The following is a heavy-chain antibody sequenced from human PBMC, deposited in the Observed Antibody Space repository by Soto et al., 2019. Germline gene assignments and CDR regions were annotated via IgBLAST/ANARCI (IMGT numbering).Heavy chain of an antibody. D-gene: IGHD2-15*01. J-gene: IGHJ4*02. CDR3: ARNRSGGSCLSDY. Sequence: SETLSLTCTVSGGSISSSSYYWGWIRQPPGKGLEWIGSIYYSGSTYYNPSLKSRVTISVDTSKNQFSLKLSSVTAADTAVYYCARNRSGGSCLSDYWCQGTLVTVSS. CDR2: IYYSGST. CDR1: GGSISSSSYY. V-gene: IGHV4-39*01.